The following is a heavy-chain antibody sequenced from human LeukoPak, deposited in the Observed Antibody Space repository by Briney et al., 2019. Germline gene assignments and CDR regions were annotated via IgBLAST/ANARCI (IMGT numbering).Heavy chain of an antibody. D-gene: IGHD3-22*01. V-gene: IGHV1-18*01. Sequence: ASVKVSCKASGYTFTSYGISWVRQAPGQGLEWMGWISAYNGNTNYAQKLQGRVTMTTDTSTSTAYMELRSLRSDDTAVYYCARDLPSNHLYYYDSSGYYPAESFDYWGQGTLVTVSS. CDR3: ARDLPSNHLYYYDSSGYYPAESFDY. CDR2: ISAYNGNT. J-gene: IGHJ4*02. CDR1: GYTFTSYG.